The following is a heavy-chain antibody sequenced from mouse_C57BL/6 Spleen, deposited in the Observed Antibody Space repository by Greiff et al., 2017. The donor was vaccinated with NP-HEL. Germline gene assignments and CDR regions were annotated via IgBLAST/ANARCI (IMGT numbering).Heavy chain of an antibody. J-gene: IGHJ1*03. CDR3: AREDYDGYFYWYFDV. CDR1: GFTFSDYG. CDR2: ISSGSSTI. Sequence: EVKLMESGGGLVKPGGSLKLSCAASGFTFSDYGMHWVRQAPEKGLEWVAYISSGSSTIYYADTVKGRFTISRDNAKNTLFLQMTSLRSEDTAMYYCAREDYDGYFYWYFDVWGTGTTVTVSS. D-gene: IGHD2-3*01. V-gene: IGHV5-17*01.